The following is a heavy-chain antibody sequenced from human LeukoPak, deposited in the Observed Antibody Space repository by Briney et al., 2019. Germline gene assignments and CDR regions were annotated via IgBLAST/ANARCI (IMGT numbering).Heavy chain of an antibody. CDR2: MNPNSGNT. J-gene: IGHJ6*03. Sequence: ASVTVSCKASGYTFTSYDINWVRQAPGQGLEWMGWMNPNSGNTGYAQKFQGRVTMTRNTSISTAYMELSSLRSEDTAVYYCARPLSGYGVWSYYYYMDVWGKGTTVTVSS. D-gene: IGHD3-9*01. V-gene: IGHV1-8*01. CDR3: ARPLSGYGVWSYYYYMDV. CDR1: GYTFTSYD.